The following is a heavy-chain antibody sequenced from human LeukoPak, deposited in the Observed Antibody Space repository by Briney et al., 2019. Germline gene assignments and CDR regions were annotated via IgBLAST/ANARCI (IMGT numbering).Heavy chain of an antibody. D-gene: IGHD6-19*01. CDR3: ARDLAVAGTRAFDI. Sequence: GGSLPFSCAASAFTASSNYMSWTRQAPGKGLEWVSVIYIVGGTYYADSVKGRFAISRDNSKNTLYLQMNSLRAEDTAVYYCARDLAVAGTRAFDIWGPGTMVTVSS. CDR2: IYIVGGT. V-gene: IGHV3-53*01. J-gene: IGHJ3*02. CDR1: AFTASSNY.